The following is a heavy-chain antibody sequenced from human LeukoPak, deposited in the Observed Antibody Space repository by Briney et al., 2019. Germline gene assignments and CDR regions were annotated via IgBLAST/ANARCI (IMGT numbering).Heavy chain of an antibody. CDR3: ARAGRRFTYYYDSSGYNDAFDI. J-gene: IGHJ3*02. D-gene: IGHD3-22*01. CDR2: IYYSGST. Sequence: SETLSLTCTVSGGSISSYYWSWIRQPPGKGLEWIGYIYYSGSTNYNPSLKSRVTISVDTSKNQFSLKLSSVTAADTAVYYCARAGRRFTYYYDSSGYNDAFDIWGQGTMVTVSS. V-gene: IGHV4-59*01. CDR1: GGSISSYY.